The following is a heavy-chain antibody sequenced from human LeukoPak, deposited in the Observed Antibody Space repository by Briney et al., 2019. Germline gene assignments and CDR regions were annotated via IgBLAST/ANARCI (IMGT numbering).Heavy chain of an antibody. CDR1: GFDFNRNW. D-gene: IGHD3-10*01. CDR2: IKEEGREK. Sequence: QPGGSLRLSCAVSGFDFNRNWMSWVRQAPGKGLEWVANIKEEGREKDYVDSVKGRFTISRDNTKNSLYLQMNSLRVDDTAVYYCATGGHYYGAWGQGTLVTVSS. CDR3: ATGGHYYGA. J-gene: IGHJ5*02. V-gene: IGHV3-7*05.